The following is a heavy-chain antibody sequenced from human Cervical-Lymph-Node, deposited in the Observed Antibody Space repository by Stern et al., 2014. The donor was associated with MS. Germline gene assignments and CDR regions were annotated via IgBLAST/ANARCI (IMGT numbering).Heavy chain of an antibody. CDR3: AKLDLYDFWSDGSFDY. CDR2: ISGSGATP. J-gene: IGHJ4*02. CDR1: GFTFNNHA. D-gene: IGHD3-3*01. Sequence: EVQLVESGGGLVQPGGSLRLSCAASGFTFNNHAMNWVRQAPGKGLEWVSSISGSGATPYYADSVKGRFTISRDNSKNTLYLQMNSLRAEDTAVYYCAKLDLYDFWSDGSFDYWGQGALVTVSS. V-gene: IGHV3-23*04.